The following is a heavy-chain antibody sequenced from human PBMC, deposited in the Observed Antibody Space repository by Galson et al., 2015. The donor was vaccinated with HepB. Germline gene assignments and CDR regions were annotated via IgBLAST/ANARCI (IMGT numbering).Heavy chain of an antibody. J-gene: IGHJ6*03. CDR3: ARAHSDGYRESYYMDV. V-gene: IGHV3-33*01. CDR2: IWYDGSNK. CDR1: GFTFSSYG. D-gene: IGHD6-13*01. Sequence: SLRLSCAASGFTFSSYGMHWVRQAPGKGLEWVAVIWYDGSNKYYADSVKGRFTISRDNSKNTLYLQMNSLRAEDTAVYYCARAHSDGYRESYYMDVWGKGTTVTVSS.